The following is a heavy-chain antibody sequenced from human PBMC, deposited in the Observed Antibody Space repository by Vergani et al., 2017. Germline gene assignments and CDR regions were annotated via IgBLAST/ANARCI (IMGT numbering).Heavy chain of an antibody. D-gene: IGHD3-22*01. Sequence: VQLVQSGAEVKKPGASVKVSCKASGYTFTSYYMHWVRQAPGQGLEWVSAISGSGGSTYYADSVKGRFTISRDNSKNTLYLQMNSLRAEDTAVYYCAKDSGSRENDGYYWGQGTLVTVSS. CDR2: ISGSGGST. V-gene: IGHV3-23*04. CDR1: GYTFTSYY. CDR3: AKDSGSRENDGYY. J-gene: IGHJ4*02.